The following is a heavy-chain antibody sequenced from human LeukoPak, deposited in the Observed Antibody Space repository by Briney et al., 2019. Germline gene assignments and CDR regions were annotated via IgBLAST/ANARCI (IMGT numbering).Heavy chain of an antibody. CDR1: GASIRSYY. CDR2: LYYTGIT. J-gene: IGHJ4*02. D-gene: IGHD2-2*01. CDR3: ARGRTASRTVTDY. V-gene: IGHV4-59*01. Sequence: SETLSLTCNASGASIRSYYWNWIRQPPGKGLEWIGYLYYTGITSLNPSLRSRVSMSVDTTKNQFTLRMSSITAADTALYYCARGRTASRTVTDYWGQGTLVTVSS.